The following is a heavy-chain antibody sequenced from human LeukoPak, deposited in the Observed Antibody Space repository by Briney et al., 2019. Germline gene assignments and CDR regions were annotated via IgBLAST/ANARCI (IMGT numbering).Heavy chain of an antibody. V-gene: IGHV3-30*18. D-gene: IGHD3-22*01. CDR3: AKDRSSSGLDY. CDR2: ISYDGSNK. CDR1: GFTFSSYG. Sequence: GRSLRLSCAASGFTFSSYGMHWVRQAPGKGLEWVAVISYDGSNKYYADSVKGRFTISRDNSKNTLYLQMNSLRAEDTAVYYCAKDRSSSGLDYWGQGTLVTVSS. J-gene: IGHJ4*02.